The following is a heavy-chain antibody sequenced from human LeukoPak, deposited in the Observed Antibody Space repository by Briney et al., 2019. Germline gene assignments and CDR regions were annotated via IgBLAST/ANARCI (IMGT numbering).Heavy chain of an antibody. CDR2: ISSSSSYI. Sequence: KPGGSLRLSCAASGFTFSSYSMNWVRQAPGKGLEWVSSISSSSSYIYYADSVKGRFTISRDNAKNSLYLQMNSLGAEDTAVYYCARGEGGAVAGFVDYWGQGTLVTVSS. J-gene: IGHJ4*02. CDR1: GFTFSSYS. D-gene: IGHD6-19*01. V-gene: IGHV3-21*01. CDR3: ARGEGGAVAGFVDY.